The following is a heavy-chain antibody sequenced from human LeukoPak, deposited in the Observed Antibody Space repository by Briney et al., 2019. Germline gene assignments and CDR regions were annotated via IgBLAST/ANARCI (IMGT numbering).Heavy chain of an antibody. Sequence: SETLSLTCTVSGGSISSYYWSWVRQPPGKGLEWIGFVYYTGSTNYSPSLKSRVTISVDTSKNQFSLKLRSVTAADTAVYYCARAWQQRYWFDPWGQGTLVTVSS. J-gene: IGHJ5*02. CDR2: VYYTGST. D-gene: IGHD6-13*01. V-gene: IGHV4-59*01. CDR3: ARAWQQRYWFDP. CDR1: GGSISSYY.